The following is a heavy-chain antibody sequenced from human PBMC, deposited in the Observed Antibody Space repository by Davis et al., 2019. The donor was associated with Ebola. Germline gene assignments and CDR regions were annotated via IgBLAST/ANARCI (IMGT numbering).Heavy chain of an antibody. Sequence: ASVKDSCKASGYTFPGYYMHWVRQAPGQGLEWMGWINPNSGGTNYAQKFQGRVTMTRDTSISTAYMELSRLRSDDTAVYYCARDRPAAIRSVNWFDPWGQGTLVTVSS. D-gene: IGHD2-2*02. J-gene: IGHJ5*02. V-gene: IGHV1-2*02. CDR2: INPNSGGT. CDR1: GYTFPGYY. CDR3: ARDRPAAIRSVNWFDP.